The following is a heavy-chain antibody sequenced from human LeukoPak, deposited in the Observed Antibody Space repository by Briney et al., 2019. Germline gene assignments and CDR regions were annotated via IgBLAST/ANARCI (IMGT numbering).Heavy chain of an antibody. CDR2: IYYDGSNQ. D-gene: IGHD3-10*01. J-gene: IGHJ4*02. Sequence: PGGSLRLSCATSGFTFRNYSMHWVRQAPGKGLEWVAIIYYDGSNQYYADSVKGRFTISRDNSKNTPYLQLNSLRAEDTAMYYCARDRGQSYFDYWGQGTLVTVSS. V-gene: IGHV3-33*01. CDR1: GFTFRNYS. CDR3: ARDRGQSYFDY.